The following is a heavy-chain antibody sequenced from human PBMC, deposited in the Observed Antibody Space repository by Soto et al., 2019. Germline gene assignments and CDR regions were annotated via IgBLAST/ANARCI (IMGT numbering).Heavy chain of an antibody. D-gene: IGHD3-3*01. CDR1: GFTFSSYE. V-gene: IGHV3-48*03. Sequence: GGSLRLSWAASGFTFSSYEMNWVRQAPGKGLGWVSYISSSGGTIYYADSVKGRFTISRDNAKNSLYLQMNSLRAEGTAVYYCARETGYDFWSGYYNVGYYYYYGMDVWGQGTTVTVSS. CDR2: ISSSGGTI. J-gene: IGHJ6*02. CDR3: ARETGYDFWSGYYNVGYYYYYGMDV.